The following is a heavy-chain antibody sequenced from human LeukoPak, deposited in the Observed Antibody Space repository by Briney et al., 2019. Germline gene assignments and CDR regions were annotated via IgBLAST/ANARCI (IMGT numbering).Heavy chain of an antibody. D-gene: IGHD5-18*01. V-gene: IGHV3-23*01. CDR2: ISGSGSST. J-gene: IGHJ6*03. CDR1: RFTFSSYA. Sequence: GGSLRLSCAASRFTFSSYAMSWVRQAPGKGLEWVSAISGSGSSTYYADSVKGRFTISRDNSKNTLYLQMNSLRAEDTAVYYCAKKARIQLFTYYYMDVWGKGTTVTVSS. CDR3: AKKARIQLFTYYYMDV.